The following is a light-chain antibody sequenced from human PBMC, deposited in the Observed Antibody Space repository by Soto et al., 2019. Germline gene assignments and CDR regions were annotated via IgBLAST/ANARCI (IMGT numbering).Light chain of an antibody. CDR3: SSYTSSSTLV. J-gene: IGLJ2*01. Sequence: QSALTQPASVSGSPGQSITTSCTGTSSDIGGYNYVSWYQHHPGRAPKLMIYEVSNRPSGISSRFSGSKSGNTASLTISGLQAEDEAAYYCSSYTSSSTLVFGGGTKLTVL. V-gene: IGLV2-14*01. CDR1: SSDIGGYNY. CDR2: EVS.